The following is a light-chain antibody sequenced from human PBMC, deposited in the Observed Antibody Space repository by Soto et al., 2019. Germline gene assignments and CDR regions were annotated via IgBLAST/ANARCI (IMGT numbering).Light chain of an antibody. CDR2: HAS. CDR3: QHYNSYPWT. J-gene: IGKJ1*01. Sequence: DIPMTQSPSTLSASIGDRVTITCRASQTINNWLAWYQQKPGKAPNLLIYHASNLETGVPSRCSGSAFGTEFTLTISSLQADDFATYYCQHYNSYPWTFGQGTKVEIK. CDR1: QTINNW. V-gene: IGKV1-5*01.